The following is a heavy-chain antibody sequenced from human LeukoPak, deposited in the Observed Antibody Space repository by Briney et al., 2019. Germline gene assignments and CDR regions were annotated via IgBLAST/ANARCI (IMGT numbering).Heavy chain of an antibody. J-gene: IGHJ4*02. V-gene: IGHV3-23*01. CDR3: AKFYDILTGYFDY. Sequence: GGSLRLSCAASGFPFSSYAMSWVRQSPGKGLEWVSAISGGNGNTYYAYYADSVGGRFTISRDSSKNTVYLQMNSLRAEDTALYYCAKFYDILTGYFDYWGQGTLVTVSS. CDR1: GFPFSSYA. CDR2: ISGGNGNTYYA. D-gene: IGHD3-9*01.